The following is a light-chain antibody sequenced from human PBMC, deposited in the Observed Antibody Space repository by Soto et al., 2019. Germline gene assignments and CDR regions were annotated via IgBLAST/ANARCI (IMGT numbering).Light chain of an antibody. CDR1: QSVTSR. CDR3: HQYHNWPPWT. CDR2: DAS. Sequence: EVVLTQSPATLSVPPGERATLSCRASQSVTSRLAWYQQKPGQTPRLLIYDASTRATGIPPRCSGSGSGTEFTLTISSLQSDDSAVYYSHQYHNWPPWTFGQGTKVEIK. V-gene: IGKV3-15*01. J-gene: IGKJ1*01.